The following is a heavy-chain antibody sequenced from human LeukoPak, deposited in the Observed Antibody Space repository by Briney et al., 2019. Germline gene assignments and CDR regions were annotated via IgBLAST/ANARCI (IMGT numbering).Heavy chain of an antibody. CDR1: GFTFSSYW. V-gene: IGHV3-74*01. D-gene: IGHD4/OR15-4a*01. Sequence: GGSLRLSCAASGFTFSSYWMHWVRQAPGKALVWVSRINSDGSSTSYADSVKGRFTISRDNAKNTLYLQMNSLRAEDTAVYYCARGWANDYYYYGIDVWGQGTTVTVSS. J-gene: IGHJ6*02. CDR2: INSDGSST. CDR3: ARGWANDYYYYGIDV.